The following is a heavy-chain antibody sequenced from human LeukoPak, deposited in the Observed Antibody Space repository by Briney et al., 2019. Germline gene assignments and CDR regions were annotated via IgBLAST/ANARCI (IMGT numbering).Heavy chain of an antibody. J-gene: IGHJ4*02. V-gene: IGHV3-30*02. CDR3: AKIGAVAGHFDY. CDR1: GFTFSRYG. D-gene: IGHD6-19*01. CDR2: IRYDGSDK. Sequence: PGGSLRLSCAASGFTFSRYGMHWVRQAPGKGLEWVAFIRYDGSDKSYADSVKGRFTISRDNSKNTLYLQMNSLRAEDTAMYYCAKIGAVAGHFDYWGQGTLVTFSS.